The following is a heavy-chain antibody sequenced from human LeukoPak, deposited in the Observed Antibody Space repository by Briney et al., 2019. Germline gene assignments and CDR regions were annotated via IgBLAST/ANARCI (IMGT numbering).Heavy chain of an antibody. J-gene: IGHJ4*02. V-gene: IGHV3-23*01. CDR1: GFTFSSYA. D-gene: IGHD3-9*01. Sequence: PGGSLRLSCVASGFTFSSYAMSWVRQAPGKGLEWVSAISGSGDRTYYSDSVKGRFTISRDNSKNTMFLQMNSLRAEDTAVYYCARGGYFYDATGFVVSDHFDYWGQGTLVTVSS. CDR2: ISGSGDRT. CDR3: ARGGYFYDATGFVVSDHFDY.